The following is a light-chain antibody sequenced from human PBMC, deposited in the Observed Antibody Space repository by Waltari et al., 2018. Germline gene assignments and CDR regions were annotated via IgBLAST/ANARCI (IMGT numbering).Light chain of an antibody. V-gene: IGKV2-28*01. Sequence: DIVMTQSPLSLPVTPGEPASISCRSSQSLLHSNGYNYLDWYLQKPWQSPQVLIYLGSNRASGVPDRFSGSGSGTDFTLKISRVEAEDVGVYYCMQALQTPRTFGQGTKVEIK. CDR1: QSLLHSNGYNY. J-gene: IGKJ1*01. CDR3: MQALQTPRT. CDR2: LGS.